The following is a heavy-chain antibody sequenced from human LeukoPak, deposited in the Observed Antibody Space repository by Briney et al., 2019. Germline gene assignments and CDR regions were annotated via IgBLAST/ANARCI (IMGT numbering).Heavy chain of an antibody. CDR1: GFTFTNAW. Sequence: GGSLRLSCAASGFTFTNAWMSWVRQAAGKGLEWVSRIRRKSDGGTTEYAAPTKGRFTISRDDSKTTVYLQMNSLKTEDTAVYYCATDLLDYWGQGTLVTVSS. V-gene: IGHV3-15*01. J-gene: IGHJ4*02. CDR3: ATDLLDY. CDR2: IRRKSDGGTT.